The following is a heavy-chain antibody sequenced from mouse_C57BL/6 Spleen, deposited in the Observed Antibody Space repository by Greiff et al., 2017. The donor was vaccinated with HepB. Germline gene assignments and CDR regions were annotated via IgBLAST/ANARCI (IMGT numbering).Heavy chain of an antibody. CDR1: GYSITSGYY. D-gene: IGHD2-10*02. CDR2: ISYDGSN. J-gene: IGHJ4*01. V-gene: IGHV3-6*01. CDR3: ARKKYSGYAMDY. Sequence: EVQLQESGPGLVKPSQSLSLTCSVTGYSITSGYYWNWIRQFPGNKLEWMGYISYDGSNNYNPSLKNRISITRDTSKNQFFLKLNSVTTEDTATYYCARKKYSGYAMDYWGQGTSVTVSS.